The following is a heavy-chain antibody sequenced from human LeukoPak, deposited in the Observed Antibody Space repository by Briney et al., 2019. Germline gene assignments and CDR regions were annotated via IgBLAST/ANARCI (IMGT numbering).Heavy chain of an antibody. CDR3: ARDYSSGNEGQDY. V-gene: IGHV3-33*01. J-gene: IGHJ4*02. CDR1: GFTFSSYG. D-gene: IGHD4-23*01. CDR2: IWYDGSNE. Sequence: GGSLRLSCAASGFTFSSYGMHWARQARGKGLEWVALIWYDGSNEYYAHSVKGRFTISRANSKNTRYLQMNSLRAEDTAIYYCARDYSSGNEGQDYCGQGALVSASS.